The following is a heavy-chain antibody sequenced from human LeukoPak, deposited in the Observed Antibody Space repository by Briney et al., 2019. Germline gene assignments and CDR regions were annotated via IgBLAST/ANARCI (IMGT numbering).Heavy chain of an antibody. Sequence: GASVNVSCKASGYTFTGYYMHWVRQAPGQGLEWMGWINTNTGNPSYAQGFFTGRYVFSLDTSASTAYLQINGLKADDTAVYYCGRDPKLGIRGYTYGYIDHWGQGTLLTVAS. J-gene: IGHJ4*02. V-gene: IGHV7-4-1*02. CDR1: GYTFTGYY. D-gene: IGHD5-18*01. CDR2: INTNTGNP. CDR3: GRDPKLGIRGYTYGYIDH.